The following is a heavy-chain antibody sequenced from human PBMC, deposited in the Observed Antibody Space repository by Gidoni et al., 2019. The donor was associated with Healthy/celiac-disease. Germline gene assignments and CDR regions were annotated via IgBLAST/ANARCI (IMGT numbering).Heavy chain of an antibody. D-gene: IGHD2-15*01. V-gene: IGHV4-34*01. CDR2: INHSGST. CDR1: GGSFSGYY. J-gene: IGHJ5*02. Sequence: QVQLQQWGAGLLKPSETLSLTCAVYGGSFSGYYWSWIRQPPGKGLEWIGEINHSGSTNYNPPLKSRVTISVDTSKNQFSLKLSSVTAADTAVYYCARGRGYCSGGSCYSVWFDPWGQGTLVTVSS. CDR3: ARGRGYCSGGSCYSVWFDP.